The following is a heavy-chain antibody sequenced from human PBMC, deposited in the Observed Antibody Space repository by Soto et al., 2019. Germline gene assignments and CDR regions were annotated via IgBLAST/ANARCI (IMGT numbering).Heavy chain of an antibody. Sequence: GGSLRLSCAASGFTFSSYWMSWVRQAPGKGLEWVANIKQDGSEKYYVDSVKGRFTISRDNAKNSLYLQMNSLRAEDTAVYYCARVLPAAIEYYYYYMDVWGKGTTVTVSS. V-gene: IGHV3-7*01. J-gene: IGHJ6*03. CDR2: IKQDGSEK. CDR3: ARVLPAAIEYYYYYMDV. CDR1: GFTFSSYW. D-gene: IGHD2-2*01.